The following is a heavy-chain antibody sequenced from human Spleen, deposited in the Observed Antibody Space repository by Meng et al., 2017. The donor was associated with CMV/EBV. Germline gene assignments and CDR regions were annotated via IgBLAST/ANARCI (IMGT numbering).Heavy chain of an antibody. Sequence: GSLRLSCAASGFTFSSYAMSWVRQAPGKGLEWVSAISGSGGSTYYADSVKGRFTISRDNSKNTLYLQMNSLRAEDTAVYYCAKYRDQWLVRVGGYWYFDLWGRGTLVTVSS. CDR3: AKYRDQWLVRVGGYWYFDL. CDR2: ISGSGGST. J-gene: IGHJ2*01. V-gene: IGHV3-23*01. CDR1: GFTFSSYA. D-gene: IGHD6-19*01.